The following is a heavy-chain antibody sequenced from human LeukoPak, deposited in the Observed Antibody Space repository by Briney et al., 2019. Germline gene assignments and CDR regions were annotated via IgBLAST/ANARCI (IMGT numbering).Heavy chain of an antibody. V-gene: IGHV4-39*07. J-gene: IGHJ5*02. CDR1: GFSLSSTGVG. CDR3: ARDLGDSSSWPNGGWFDP. D-gene: IGHD6-13*01. CDR2: IYYSGST. Sequence: SGPTLVNPTQTLTLTCTFSGFSLSSTGVGVGWIRQPPGKGLEWIGSIYYSGSTYYNPSLKSRVTISVDTSKNQFSLKLSSVTAADTAVYYCARDLGDSSSWPNGGWFDPWGQGTLVTVSS.